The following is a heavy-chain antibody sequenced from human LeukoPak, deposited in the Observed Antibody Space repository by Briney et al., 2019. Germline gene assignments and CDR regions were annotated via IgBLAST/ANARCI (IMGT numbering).Heavy chain of an antibody. CDR3: ARDRVHTVTSHDDAFDI. Sequence: SVKVSCKASGGTFSSYAISWVRQAPGQGLEWMGRIIPIFGTANYAQKFQGRVTITTDESTSTAYLELSSLRSEDTAVYYCARDRVHTVTSHDDAFDIWGQGTMVTVSS. CDR2: IIPIFGTA. D-gene: IGHD4-17*01. J-gene: IGHJ3*02. V-gene: IGHV1-69*05. CDR1: GGTFSSYA.